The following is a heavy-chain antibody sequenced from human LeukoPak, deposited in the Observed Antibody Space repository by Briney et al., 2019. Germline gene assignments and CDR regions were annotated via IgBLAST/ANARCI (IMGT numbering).Heavy chain of an antibody. J-gene: IGHJ4*02. CDR1: GYTFTSYA. V-gene: IGHV1-3*01. CDR2: INAGNGNT. CDR3: ATHRGYCSSTSCQNELELDY. D-gene: IGHD2-2*03. Sequence: GASVKVSCKASGYTFTSYAMHWVRQAPGQRLEWMGWINAGNGNTKYSQKFQGRVTITRDTSASTAYMELSSLRSEDTAVYYCATHRGYCSSTSCQNELELDYWGQGTLVTVSS.